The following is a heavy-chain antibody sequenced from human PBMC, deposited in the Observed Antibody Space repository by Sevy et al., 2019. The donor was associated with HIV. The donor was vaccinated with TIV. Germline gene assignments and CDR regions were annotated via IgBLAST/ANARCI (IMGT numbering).Heavy chain of an antibody. CDR3: ARVTRYCSSTSCSHYYYYGMDV. V-gene: IGHV3-30-3*01. CDR1: GFTFSSYA. CDR2: ISYDGSNK. Sequence: GGSLRLSCAASGFTFSSYAMHWVRQAPGKGLEWVAVISYDGSNKYYADSVKGRFTISRDNTKNTLYLQMNSLRAEDTAVYYCARVTRYCSSTSCSHYYYYGMDVWGQGTTVTVSS. J-gene: IGHJ6*02. D-gene: IGHD2-2*01.